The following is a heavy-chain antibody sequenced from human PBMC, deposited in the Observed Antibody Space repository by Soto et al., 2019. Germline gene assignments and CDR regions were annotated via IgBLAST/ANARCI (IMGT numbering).Heavy chain of an antibody. V-gene: IGHV4-34*01. J-gene: IGHJ5*02. CDR2: INHSGST. D-gene: IGHD3-10*01. CDR1: GGSFSGYY. CDR3: ARGRWSKSFMVRGVINEVHRWFDP. Sequence: SETLSVTCAVYGGSFSGYYWSWIRQPPGKGLEWIGEINHSGSTNYNPSLKSRVTISVDTSKNQFSLKLSSVTAADTAVYYCARGRWSKSFMVRGVINEVHRWFDPWGQGTLVTVSS.